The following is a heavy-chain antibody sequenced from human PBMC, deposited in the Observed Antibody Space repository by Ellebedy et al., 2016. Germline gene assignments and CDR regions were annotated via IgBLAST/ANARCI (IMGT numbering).Heavy chain of an antibody. CDR2: IGGSGTTK. J-gene: IGHJ4*02. V-gene: IGHV3-23*01. D-gene: IGHD3-16*01. CDR3: ADRGGGG. CDR1: GFTFSSNA. Sequence: GESLKISXTASGFTFSSNAMSWVRQAPGKGLEWVSSIGGSGTTKYYADSVKGQFTISRDNSKNTLYLQMNSLRAEDTAVYYCADRGGGGWGQGTLVTVSS.